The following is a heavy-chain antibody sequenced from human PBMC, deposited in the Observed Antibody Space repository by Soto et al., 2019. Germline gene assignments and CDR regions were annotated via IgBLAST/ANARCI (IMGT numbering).Heavy chain of an antibody. D-gene: IGHD3-22*01. CDR1: GYTLTGYY. V-gene: IGHV1-2*02. CDR2: INPNSGGT. J-gene: IGHJ3*02. Sequence: EASVKVSCKASGYTLTGYYMHWVRQAPGQGLEWMGWINPNSGGTNYAQKFQGRVTMTRDTPISTAYMELSRLRSDDTAVYYCARASTDSSGAFDIWGQGTMVTVSS. CDR3: ARASTDSSGAFDI.